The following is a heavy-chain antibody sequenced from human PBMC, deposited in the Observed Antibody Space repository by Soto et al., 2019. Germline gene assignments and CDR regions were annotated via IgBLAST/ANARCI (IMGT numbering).Heavy chain of an antibody. Sequence: GGSLRLSCAASGFTFSSYAMSWVRQAPGKGLEWVSAISGSGGSTYYADSVKGRFTISRDNSKNTLYLQMNSLRAEDTAVYYCAKDQDGSSWLRGVYDAFDIWGQGTMVTVSS. J-gene: IGHJ3*02. V-gene: IGHV3-23*01. CDR1: GFTFSSYA. D-gene: IGHD6-13*01. CDR2: ISGSGGST. CDR3: AKDQDGSSWLRGVYDAFDI.